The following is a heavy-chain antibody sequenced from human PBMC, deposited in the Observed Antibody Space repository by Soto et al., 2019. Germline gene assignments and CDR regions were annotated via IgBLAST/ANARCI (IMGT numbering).Heavy chain of an antibody. CDR3: TTGPTNGEESWFDP. D-gene: IGHD1-1*01. V-gene: IGHV3-15*01. J-gene: IGHJ5*02. Sequence: PGGSLRLSCAASGFTFSNAWMSWVRQAPGKGLEWVGRIKSKTDGGTTDYAAPVKGRFTISRDDSKNTLYLQMNSLKTEDTAVYYCTTGPTNGEESWFDPWGQGTLVTVSS. CDR2: IKSKTDGGTT. CDR1: GFTFSNAW.